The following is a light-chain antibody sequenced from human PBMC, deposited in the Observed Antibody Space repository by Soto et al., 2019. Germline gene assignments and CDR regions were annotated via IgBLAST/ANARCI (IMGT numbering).Light chain of an antibody. CDR3: HSFDNNVRAYL. J-gene: IGLJ1*01. V-gene: IGLV1-40*01. CDR1: SSNLGAGFD. Sequence: QSVLTQPPSVSGAPVQRVTISCTGSSSNLGAGFDVHWYQQIPGTVPKLLIYANTLRPSGVPDRFSASKSGTSASLTITGVQDEDECDYYCHSFDNNVRAYLFGNGTKLTVL. CDR2: ANT.